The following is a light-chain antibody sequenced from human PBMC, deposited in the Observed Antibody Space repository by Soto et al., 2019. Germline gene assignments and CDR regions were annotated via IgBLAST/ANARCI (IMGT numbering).Light chain of an antibody. V-gene: IGKV1D-12*01. Sequence: DIQMTQSPSSVSASLVDIVALISGASQNISKWIAWYQQKPGRAPKLLIHNASTIEREVPSRFSVSGSGTDFTLTISSLQPEDFATYYCQEAYSYSVAFGLGTKVDI. CDR2: NAS. CDR1: QNISKW. CDR3: QEAYSYSVA. J-gene: IGKJ1*01.